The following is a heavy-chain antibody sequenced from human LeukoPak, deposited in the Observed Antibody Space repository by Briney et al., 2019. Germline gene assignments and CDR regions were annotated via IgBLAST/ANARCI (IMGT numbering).Heavy chain of an antibody. J-gene: IGHJ4*02. Sequence: SETLSLTCTLSGGSISSYYWSWIRQPAGKGLEWIGRIYTSGSTNYNPSLKSRVTMSVDTSKNQFSLKLSSVTAADTAVYYCASYRIGPYGGYAAFDYWGQGTLVTVSS. V-gene: IGHV4-4*07. CDR3: ASYRIGPYGGYAAFDY. CDR1: GGSISSYY. D-gene: IGHD5-12*01. CDR2: IYTSGST.